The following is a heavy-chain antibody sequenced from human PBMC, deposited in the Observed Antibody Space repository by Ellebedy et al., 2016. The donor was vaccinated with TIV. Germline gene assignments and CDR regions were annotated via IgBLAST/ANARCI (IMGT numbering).Heavy chain of an antibody. CDR2: IRPAGATT. CDR1: GYTFTSYY. J-gene: IGHJ5*02. Sequence: AASVKVSCKASGYTFTSYYLHWVRQAPGQGLEWMGVIRPAGATTNYAQKFQGRVTMTRDTSTSTVYMQLSSLTSEDTAVYYCARGSRMSLVWFSWFDPWGQGTLVTVSS. V-gene: IGHV1-46*01. CDR3: ARGSRMSLVWFSWFDP. D-gene: IGHD3-10*01.